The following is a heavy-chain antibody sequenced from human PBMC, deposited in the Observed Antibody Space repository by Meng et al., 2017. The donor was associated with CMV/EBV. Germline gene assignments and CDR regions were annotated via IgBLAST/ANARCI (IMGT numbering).Heavy chain of an antibody. J-gene: IGHJ4*02. CDR1: GFTFSSYE. V-gene: IGHV3-48*03. D-gene: IGHD2-8*01. CDR3: ARGYCTNGVCYQRGGNDY. CDR2: ISSSGSTI. Sequence: GGSLRLSCAASGFTFSSYEMNWVRQAPGKGLEWVSYISSSGSTIYYADSVKGRFTISRDNAKNSLYLQMNSLRAEDTAVYYWARGYCTNGVCYQRGGNDYWGQGTLVTVSS.